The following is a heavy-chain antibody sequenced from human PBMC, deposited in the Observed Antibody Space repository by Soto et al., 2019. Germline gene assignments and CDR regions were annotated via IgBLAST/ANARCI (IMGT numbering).Heavy chain of an antibody. CDR3: AREGGSSWYLDY. J-gene: IGHJ4*02. CDR1: GFTVNSNY. CDR2: IYSGGST. D-gene: IGHD6-13*01. V-gene: IGHV3-66*01. Sequence: GGSLRLSCAASGFTVNSNYMSWVRQAPGKGLEWVSVIYSGGSTYYADSVKGRFTISRDNSKNTLYLQMNSLRAEDTAVYYCAREGGSSWYLDYWGQGTLVTVSS.